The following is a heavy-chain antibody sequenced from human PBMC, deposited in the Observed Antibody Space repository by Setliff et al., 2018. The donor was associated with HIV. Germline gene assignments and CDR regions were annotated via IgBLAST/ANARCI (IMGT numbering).Heavy chain of an antibody. V-gene: IGHV1-18*01. Sequence: EASVKVSCKASGYSFTTSGVSWVRQAPGQGLEWMGWINIRSGNTNYAQKFQGRVTMTTDTSTGTVYMELSSLRSEDTAVYYCARIGRTPYYYYYMDVWGKGTTVTVSS. J-gene: IGHJ6*03. CDR3: ARIGRTPYYYYYMDV. CDR2: INIRSGNT. CDR1: GYSFTTSG. D-gene: IGHD2-15*01.